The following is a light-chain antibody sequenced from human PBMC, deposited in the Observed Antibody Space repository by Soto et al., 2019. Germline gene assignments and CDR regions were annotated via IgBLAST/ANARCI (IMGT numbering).Light chain of an antibody. CDR3: QQYGTSPLT. CDR2: GAS. CDR1: QSVSSSY. V-gene: IGKV3-20*01. Sequence: IVLTQSPGTVSLSPMGRASLSFMASQSVSSSYLAWYQQKPGQTPRLLIYGASTRATGIPVRFSGSGSGTEFTLTISSLQSEDFAVYYCQQYGTSPLTFGGGTKVDI. J-gene: IGKJ4*01.